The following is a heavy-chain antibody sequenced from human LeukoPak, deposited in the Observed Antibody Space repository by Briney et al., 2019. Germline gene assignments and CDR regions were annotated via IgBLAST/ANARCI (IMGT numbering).Heavy chain of an antibody. CDR3: ARDQKGSSGWYFDY. Sequence: SETLSLTCTVSGGSISSSNYYWGWIRQHPGKGLEWIGYIYYSGSTYYNPSLKSRVTISVDTSKNQFSLKLSSVTAADTAVYYCARDQKGSSGWYFDYWGQGTLVTVSS. J-gene: IGHJ4*02. D-gene: IGHD6-19*01. CDR2: IYYSGST. CDR1: GGSISSSNYY. V-gene: IGHV4-31*03.